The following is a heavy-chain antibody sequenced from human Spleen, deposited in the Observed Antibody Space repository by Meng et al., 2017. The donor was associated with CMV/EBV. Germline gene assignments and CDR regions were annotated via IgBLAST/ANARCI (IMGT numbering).Heavy chain of an antibody. V-gene: IGHV1-18*04. D-gene: IGHD5-18*01. CDR1: GYTFIAYY. CDR2: ISAYNGNT. Sequence: ASVKVSCKASGYTFIAYYMHWVRQAPGQGLEWMGWISAYNGNTNYAQKLQGRVTMTTDTSTSTAYMELRSLRSDDTAVYYCARDNRVVDTAMVTRPWYFDYWGQGTLVTVSS. J-gene: IGHJ4*02. CDR3: ARDNRVVDTAMVTRPWYFDY.